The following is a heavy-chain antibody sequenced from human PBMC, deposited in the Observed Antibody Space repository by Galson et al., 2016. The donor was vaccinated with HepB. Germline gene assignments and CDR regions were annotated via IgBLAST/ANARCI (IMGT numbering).Heavy chain of an antibody. CDR1: GLKFSTYW. V-gene: IGHV3-7*03. Sequence: SLRLSCAVSGLKFSTYWMTWVHQAPGKGLEWVATINPDGNEKAYVDSVKGRFTMSRDNAKDSLHLQMNSLRAEDTGVYYCVTSQGYWGQGTRVTVSS. CDR3: VTSQGY. CDR2: INPDGNEK. J-gene: IGHJ4*02.